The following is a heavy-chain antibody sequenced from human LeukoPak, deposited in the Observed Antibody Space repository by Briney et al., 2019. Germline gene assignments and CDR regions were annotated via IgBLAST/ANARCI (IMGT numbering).Heavy chain of an antibody. J-gene: IGHJ4*02. CDR1: GGSISSYY. Sequence: SKTLSLTCTVSGGSISSYYWSWIRQPPGKGLEWIGYIYYSGSTNYNPSLKSRVTVSVDTSKNQFSLKLSSVTAADTAVYYCAGVVPAAKAFDYWGQGTLVTVSS. V-gene: IGHV4-59*01. CDR2: IYYSGST. CDR3: AGVVPAAKAFDY. D-gene: IGHD2-2*01.